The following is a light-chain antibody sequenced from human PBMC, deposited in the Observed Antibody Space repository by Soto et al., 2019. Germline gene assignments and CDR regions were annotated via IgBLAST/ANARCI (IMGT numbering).Light chain of an antibody. CDR1: SRDIGAYNF. J-gene: IGLJ2*01. Sequence: QSVLTQPASVSGSPGQSITISCTGTSRDIGAYNFISWYQQHPGKAPKLLIYNVNDRPTGVSNRFSGSKSGSAASLTISGLQAEDEADYYCSLYTGITTLGIFGGGTQLTVL. V-gene: IGLV2-14*01. CDR3: SLYTGITTLGI. CDR2: NVN.